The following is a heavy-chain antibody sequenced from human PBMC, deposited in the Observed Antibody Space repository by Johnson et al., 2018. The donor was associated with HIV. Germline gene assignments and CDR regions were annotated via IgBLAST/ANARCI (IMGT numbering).Heavy chain of an antibody. CDR1: GFTFSSYV. CDR3: ASDDSSGYDAFDI. CDR2: IRYDGSNK. J-gene: IGHJ3*02. V-gene: IGHV3-30*02. D-gene: IGHD3-22*01. Sequence: QVQLVESGGGVVQPGGSLRLSCAASGFTFSSYVMHWVRQAPGKGLEWVAFIRYDGSNKYYADSVKGRFTISRDNAKNSLYLQMNSLRAEDTAVYYCASDDSSGYDAFDIWGQGTMVTVSS.